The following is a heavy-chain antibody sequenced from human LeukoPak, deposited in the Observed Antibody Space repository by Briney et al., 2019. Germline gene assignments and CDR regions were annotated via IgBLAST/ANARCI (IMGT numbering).Heavy chain of an antibody. CDR3: AKDRGSGSYYQYLDY. CDR2: ISFDGSDK. CDR1: GFTFSSYG. Sequence: PGRSLRLSCAASGFTFSSYGMHWVRQAPGKGLEWVAIISFDGSDKYSADSVKGRFTISRDNSKNTLYLQMNSLRAEDTAVYYCAKDRGSGSYYQYLDYWGQGTLVTVSS. V-gene: IGHV3-30*18. J-gene: IGHJ4*02. D-gene: IGHD3-10*01.